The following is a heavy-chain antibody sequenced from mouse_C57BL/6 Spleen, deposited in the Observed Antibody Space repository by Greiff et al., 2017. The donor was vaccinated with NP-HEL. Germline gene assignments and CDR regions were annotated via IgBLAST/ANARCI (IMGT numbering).Heavy chain of an antibody. J-gene: IGHJ2*01. CDR1: GYTFTGYW. CDR2: IHPNSGST. V-gene: IGHV1-64*01. CDR3: ARGGSSGNYFDY. D-gene: IGHD3-2*02. Sequence: VQLQQPGAELVKPGASVKLSCKASGYTFTGYWMHWVKQRPGQGLEWIGMIHPNSGSTNYNEKFKSKATLTVDKSSSTAYMQLSSLTSEDSAVYYCARGGSSGNYFDYWGQGTTLTVSS.